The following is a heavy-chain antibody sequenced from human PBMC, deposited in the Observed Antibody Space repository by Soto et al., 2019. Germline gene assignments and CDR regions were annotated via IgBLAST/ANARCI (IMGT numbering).Heavy chain of an antibody. CDR2: IKSKTDGGTT. CDR1: GFTFGNVW. J-gene: IGHJ4*02. CDR3: TRILEGSGTTMSY. D-gene: IGHD1-7*01. Sequence: EVQLVESGGGLVQPGGSLRLSCAASGFTFGNVWMNWVRQAPGRGLDWVGRIKSKTDGGTTVYAAPVKGRFTISRDDSKNSLYLQMNNLKSEDTTVYYCTRILEGSGTTMSYWGQGTLVTVSS. V-gene: IGHV3-15*07.